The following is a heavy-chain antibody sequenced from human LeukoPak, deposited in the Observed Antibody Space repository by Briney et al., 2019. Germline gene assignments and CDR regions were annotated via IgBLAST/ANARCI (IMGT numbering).Heavy chain of an antibody. CDR3: ARVGSLRYFDWFKGFDP. CDR2: IYYSGST. CDR1: GGSISSYY. D-gene: IGHD3-9*01. V-gene: IGHV4-59*01. J-gene: IGHJ5*02. Sequence: PSETLSLTCTVSGGSISSYYWSWIRQPPGKGLEWIGYIYYSGSTNYNPSLKSRVTISVDTSKNQFSLKLSSVTAADTAVYYCARVGSLRYFDWFKGFDPWGQGTLVIVSS.